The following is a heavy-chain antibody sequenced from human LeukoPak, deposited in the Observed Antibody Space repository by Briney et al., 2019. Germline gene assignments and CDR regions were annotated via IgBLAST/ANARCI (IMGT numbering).Heavy chain of an antibody. V-gene: IGHV1-8*01. J-gene: IGHJ4*02. D-gene: IGHD3-22*01. Sequence: ASVKVSCKAFGYTFTNYDINWVRQATGQGLEWMGWMNPNSGNTGYAQKFQGRVTMTRQTSITTAYMELSSLRSEDTAVYYCARAGYYYDSSGYNVDFWGQGTLVTVSS. CDR3: ARAGYYYDSSGYNVDF. CDR2: MNPNSGNT. CDR1: GYTFTNYD.